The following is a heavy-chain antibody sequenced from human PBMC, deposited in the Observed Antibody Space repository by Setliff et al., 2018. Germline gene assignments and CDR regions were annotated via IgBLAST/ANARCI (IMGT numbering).Heavy chain of an antibody. V-gene: IGHV3-48*03. CDR1: GFTFRTYE. J-gene: IGHJ5*02. CDR3: SRDVYDFRTGLGGP. D-gene: IGHD3-3*01. Sequence: GGSLRLSCEASGFTFRTYEMIWVRQAPGKGLERVSKTHTDGITIYSDSVKGRFTISRDNAKNSLYLQMSSLRAEDTAVYFCSRDVYDFRTGLGGPWGQGTRVIVSS. CDR2: THTDGITI.